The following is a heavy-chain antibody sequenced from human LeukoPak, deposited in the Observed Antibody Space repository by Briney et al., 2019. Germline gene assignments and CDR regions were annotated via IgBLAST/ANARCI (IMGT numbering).Heavy chain of an antibody. Sequence: GGSLRLSCAASGFTFSSYSMNWVRQAPGKGLEWVSYISSSSSTIYYADSVKGRFTISRDNAKNSLYLQMNSLRDEDTAVYYCARGRRYYDSSGLTGVYYFDYWGQGTLVTVSS. CDR2: ISSSSSTI. J-gene: IGHJ4*02. V-gene: IGHV3-48*02. CDR3: ARGRRYYDSSGLTGVYYFDY. CDR1: GFTFSSYS. D-gene: IGHD3-22*01.